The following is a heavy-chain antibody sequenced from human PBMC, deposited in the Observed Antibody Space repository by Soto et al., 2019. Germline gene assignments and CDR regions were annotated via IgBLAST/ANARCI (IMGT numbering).Heavy chain of an antibody. CDR1: GFTVSSNY. D-gene: IGHD1-7*01. Sequence: VQLVESGGGLIQPGGSLRLSCAASGFTVSSNYMSWVRQAPGKGLEWVSVIYSGGSTYYADSVKGRFTISRDNSKNTLYLQMNSLRAEDTAVYYCARDLAGTSYYYYYGMDVWGQGTTVTVSS. V-gene: IGHV3-53*01. J-gene: IGHJ6*02. CDR3: ARDLAGTSYYYYYGMDV. CDR2: IYSGGST.